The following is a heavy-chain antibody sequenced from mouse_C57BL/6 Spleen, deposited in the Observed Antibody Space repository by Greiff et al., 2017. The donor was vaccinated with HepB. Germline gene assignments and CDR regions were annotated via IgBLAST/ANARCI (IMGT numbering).Heavy chain of an antibody. Sequence: DVKLVESGAELVRPGASVKLSCTASGFNIKDDYMHWVKQRPEQGLEWIGWIDPENGDTEYASKFQGKATITADTSSNTAYLQLSSLTSEDTAVYYCTTRLLRLRFAYWGQGTLVTVSA. CDR2: IDPENGDT. V-gene: IGHV14-4*01. J-gene: IGHJ3*01. CDR3: TTRLLRLRFAY. CDR1: GFNIKDDY.